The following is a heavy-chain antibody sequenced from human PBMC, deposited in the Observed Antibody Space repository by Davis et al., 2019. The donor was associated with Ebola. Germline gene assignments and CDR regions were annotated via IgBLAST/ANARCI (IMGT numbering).Heavy chain of an antibody. CDR3: ARHDDY. J-gene: IGHJ4*02. CDR1: GFTFSSYA. V-gene: IGHV3-30*04. CDR2: ISYDGSNK. Sequence: GESLKISCAASGFTFSSYAMHWVRQASGKGLEWVAVISYDGSNKYYADSVKGRFTISRDNSKNTLYLQMNSLRAEDTAVYYCARHDDYWGQGTLVTVSS.